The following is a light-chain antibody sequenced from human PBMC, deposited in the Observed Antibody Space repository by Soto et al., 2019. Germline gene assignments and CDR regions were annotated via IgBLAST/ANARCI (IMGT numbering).Light chain of an antibody. CDR3: QQYGSSPRT. CDR2: GAS. CDR1: QSVSSSY. V-gene: IGKV3-20*01. Sequence: EIVLTQSPGTLSLSLGERATLSGRASQSVSSSYLAWYQQKPGQAPRLLIYGASSRATGIPDQFSGSGSGTDFTLTISRLEPEDFAVYYCQQYGSSPRTFGQGTKVEIK. J-gene: IGKJ1*01.